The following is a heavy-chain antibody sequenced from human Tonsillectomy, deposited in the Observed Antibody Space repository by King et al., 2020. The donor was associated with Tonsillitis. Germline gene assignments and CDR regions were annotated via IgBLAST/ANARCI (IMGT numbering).Heavy chain of an antibody. Sequence: QLQESGPGLVKPSETLSLTCTVSGGSISSYHWSWIRQPPGKGLEWIGYIYYTGSTNYNPSPKSRVSISVDTSKNQFSLKLSSVTAADTAVYYCARSSRGRRVTYFDYWGQGTLVTVSS. CDR3: ARSSRGRRVTYFDY. CDR1: GGSISSYH. V-gene: IGHV4-59*08. CDR2: IYYTGST. D-gene: IGHD3-10*01. J-gene: IGHJ4*02.